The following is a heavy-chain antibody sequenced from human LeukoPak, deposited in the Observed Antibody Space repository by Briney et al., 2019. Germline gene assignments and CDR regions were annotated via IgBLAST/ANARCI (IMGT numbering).Heavy chain of an antibody. V-gene: IGHV4-39*01. CDR1: GGSISDTSHS. J-gene: IGHJ6*03. D-gene: IGHD5-18*01. CDR2: IYYSGTT. CDR3: ARHTYTYAKYYYYMDV. Sequence: SETLSLTCTVSGGSISDTSHSWGWIRRPPGEGLDGFGRIYYSGTTYYNPSLNSRVTISVDTSKNQFSLELSFVTAADTALYYCARHTYTYAKYYYYMDVWGKGTTVTVSS.